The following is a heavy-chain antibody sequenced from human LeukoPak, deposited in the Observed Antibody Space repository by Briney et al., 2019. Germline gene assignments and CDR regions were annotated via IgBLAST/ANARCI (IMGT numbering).Heavy chain of an antibody. J-gene: IGHJ4*02. CDR3: ARDHYYGSGSYRFDY. CDR1: GFTFINYG. V-gene: IGHV3-33*01. D-gene: IGHD3-10*01. CDR2: IWYDGSNK. Sequence: GRSLRLSCAASGFTFINYGMHWVRQAPGKGLEWVAMIWYDGSNKYYADSVKGRFTTSRDNSKYTLSLQMNSLRDEDTAVYYCARDHYYGSGSYRFDYWGQGTLVTVSS.